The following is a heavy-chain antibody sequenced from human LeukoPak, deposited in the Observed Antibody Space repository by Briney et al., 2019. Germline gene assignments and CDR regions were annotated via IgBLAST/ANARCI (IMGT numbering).Heavy chain of an antibody. CDR3: AKGISFYYYYYMDV. Sequence: GGSLRLSCAASGFTFDDYAMHWVRQAPGKGLEWVSGISWNSGSIGYADSVKGRFTISRDNSKNTLYLQMNSLRTEDTAVYYCAKGISFYYYYYMDVWGKGTTVTVSS. V-gene: IGHV3-9*01. CDR2: ISWNSGSI. J-gene: IGHJ6*03. CDR1: GFTFDDYA.